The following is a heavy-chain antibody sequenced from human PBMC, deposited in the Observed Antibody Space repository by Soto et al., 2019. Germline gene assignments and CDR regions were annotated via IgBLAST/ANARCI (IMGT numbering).Heavy chain of an antibody. D-gene: IGHD5-12*01. CDR2: IVPIFLTP. CDR3: ARRLATYDTLDM. Sequence: QVQLVQSGAEVKKTGSSMKVSCPTSGGTFSSYSISWVRQAPGQGLEWMGGIVPIFLTPIYAQKFQGRVTISSDESTSTAFMEVSSLTSEDTAVYYCARRLATYDTLDMWGHGTMVTVSS. V-gene: IGHV1-69*05. J-gene: IGHJ3*02. CDR1: GGTFSSYS.